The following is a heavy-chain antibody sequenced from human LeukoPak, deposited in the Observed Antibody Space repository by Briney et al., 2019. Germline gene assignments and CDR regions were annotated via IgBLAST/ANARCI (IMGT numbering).Heavy chain of an antibody. J-gene: IGHJ4*02. Sequence: PGGSLRLSCAASGFTFSSYSMNWVRQAPGKGLEWVSSISSSSSYIYYADSGKGRFTIARDNAKNSLYLQMNSLRAEDTAVYYCAGNYGYLARSNPLDYWGQGTLVTVSS. V-gene: IGHV3-21*01. CDR3: AGNYGYLARSNPLDY. D-gene: IGHD5-18*01. CDR1: GFTFSSYS. CDR2: ISSSSSYI.